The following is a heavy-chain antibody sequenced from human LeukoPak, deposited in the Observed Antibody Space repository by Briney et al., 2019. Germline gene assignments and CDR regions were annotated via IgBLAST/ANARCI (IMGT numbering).Heavy chain of an antibody. CDR3: ARASSFDKTTRWNPAYFGP. J-gene: IGHJ5*02. V-gene: IGHV4-34*01. Sequence: SETLSLTCAVHGGSLSGFYWSWIRQPPGKGLEWIGEINHSGTTNYNPSLKSRVTISVDTSKNQVSLDLASVTAAGTAVYYCARASSFDKTTRWNPAYFGPWGPGSLVTVAS. D-gene: IGHD1-1*01. CDR1: GGSLSGFY. CDR2: INHSGTT.